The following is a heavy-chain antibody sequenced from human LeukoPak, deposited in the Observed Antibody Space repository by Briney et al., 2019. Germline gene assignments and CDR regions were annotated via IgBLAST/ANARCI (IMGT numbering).Heavy chain of an antibody. CDR1: GYTFTNYG. Sequence: SVKVSCKASGYTFTNYGISWVRQDPGQGLEWMGWISAKNGNTRYAQKLQGRVTMTTDTSTSTAYMELRSLRSDDTAVYYCARDSGIVVINRAPSDVWGQGTMVTVSS. J-gene: IGHJ3*01. CDR2: ISAKNGNT. V-gene: IGHV1-18*01. CDR3: ARDSGIVVINRAPSDV. D-gene: IGHD3-22*01.